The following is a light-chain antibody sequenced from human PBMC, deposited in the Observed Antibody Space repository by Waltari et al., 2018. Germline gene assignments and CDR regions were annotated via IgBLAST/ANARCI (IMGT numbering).Light chain of an antibody. J-gene: IGKJ4*01. V-gene: IGKV3-15*01. CDR1: QTISSS. CDR3: QQYSKWPLT. Sequence: EIVMTQSPATLSVSPGDRPTLSCRASQTISSSLAWYQQKPGLAPRLLIYGASTRAAGIPARFSGSGSGTEFTLTITSLQSEDFAFYSCQQYSKWPLTFGGGTKVEIK. CDR2: GAS.